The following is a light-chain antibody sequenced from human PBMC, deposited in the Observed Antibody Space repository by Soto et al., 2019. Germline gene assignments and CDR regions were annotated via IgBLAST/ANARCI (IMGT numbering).Light chain of an antibody. CDR1: NSNIGNNY. Sequence: QSVLTQPPSVSAAPGQKVTISCSGSNSNIGNNYVSWYRQLPGTAPKLLIYDNNKRSSGIPDRFSGSQSGTSATLGITGLQNGDAAEYYCGTWDSSMRAVFGGGTKLTVL. J-gene: IGLJ3*02. CDR2: DNN. CDR3: GTWDSSMRAV. V-gene: IGLV1-51*01.